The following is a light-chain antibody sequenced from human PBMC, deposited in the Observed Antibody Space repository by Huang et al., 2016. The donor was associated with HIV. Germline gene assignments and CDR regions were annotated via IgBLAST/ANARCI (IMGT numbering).Light chain of an antibody. CDR3: MQTTQFPQT. J-gene: IGKJ2*01. CDR2: EVS. V-gene: IGKV2D-29*01. CDR1: QSLLHSDGQTH. Sequence: IVLTQTPLALSVTPGQPASISCNSTQSLLHSDGQTHLYWYLQRPGQPPQLLIYEVSNRFSGVSDRFTGSGSGTDFTLKISRVEAEDVVVYYCMQTTQFPQTFGQGTKLEIK.